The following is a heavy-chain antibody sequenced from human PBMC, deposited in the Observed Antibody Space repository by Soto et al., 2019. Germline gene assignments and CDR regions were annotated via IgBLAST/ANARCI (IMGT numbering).Heavy chain of an antibody. CDR3: ARGYCSGGSCYRY. CDR1: GGSISSSSYY. CDR2: IYYSGST. V-gene: IGHV4-39*01. D-gene: IGHD2-15*01. J-gene: IGHJ4*02. Sequence: SETLSLTCTVSGGSISSSSYYWGWIRQPPGKGLEWIGSIYYSGSTYYNPSLKSRVTISVDTSKNQFSLRLSSVTAADTAVYYCARGYCSGGSCYRYWGQGSQVTVSS.